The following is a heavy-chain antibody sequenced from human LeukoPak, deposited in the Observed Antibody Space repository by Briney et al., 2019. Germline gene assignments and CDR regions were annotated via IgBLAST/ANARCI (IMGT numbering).Heavy chain of an antibody. CDR2: ISSGGDYT. Sequence: PGGSLRLSCAASGFTFSSYAMSWDRQAPGKGPEWVTGISSGGDYTYYGDSVKGRFTISRDNSKNTLYLQMNSLRVEDTAVYYCANARYYNSDWYGLDHWGQGTQVTVSS. V-gene: IGHV3-23*01. J-gene: IGHJ4*02. CDR3: ANARYYNSDWYGLDH. D-gene: IGHD6-19*01. CDR1: GFTFSSYA.